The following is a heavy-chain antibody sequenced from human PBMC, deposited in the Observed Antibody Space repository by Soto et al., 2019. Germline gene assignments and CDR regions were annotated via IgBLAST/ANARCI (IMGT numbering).Heavy chain of an antibody. Sequence: VPVKVSCKASGYTFTGYDMHWVRQAPGQGLEWMGWINPNSGGTNYAQKFQGWVTMTRDTSASTAYMELCSLRAEDTAEYYSARGSSGSQQRSYYYYGMDVWGQGTTVTVSS. J-gene: IGHJ6*02. CDR3: ARGSSGSQQRSYYYYGMDV. CDR2: INPNSGGT. V-gene: IGHV1-2*04. D-gene: IGHD3-22*01. CDR1: GYTFTGYD.